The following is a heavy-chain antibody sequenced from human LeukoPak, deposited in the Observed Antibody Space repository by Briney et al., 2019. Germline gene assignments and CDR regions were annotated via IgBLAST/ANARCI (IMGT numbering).Heavy chain of an antibody. CDR1: GFTFSHYN. V-gene: IGHV3-11*01. D-gene: IGHD3-9*01. CDR2: ITNGGSTI. J-gene: IGHJ6*02. CDR3: ARSIGLTGGGVDV. Sequence: PGGSLRLSCAASGFTFSHYNMNWVRQAPGKGLEWVSYITNGGSTIHHADSVKGRFTISRDSAKKTLYLQMNSLRAEDTAVYYCARSIGLTGGGVDVWGQGTTVTVSS.